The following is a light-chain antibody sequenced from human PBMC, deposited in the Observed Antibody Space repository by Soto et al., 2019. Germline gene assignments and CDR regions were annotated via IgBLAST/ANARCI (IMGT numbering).Light chain of an antibody. Sequence: DIQMTQSPSTLSASVGDRVIITCRASQSISDYLAWYQQKPGKAPKLLIYDASNLESGVPSTFSGSGSGTEFTLTISSLQPDDFATYHCQHYYSYPLSFAGGNKVDIK. CDR3: QHYYSYPLS. V-gene: IGKV1-5*01. J-gene: IGKJ4*01. CDR2: DAS. CDR1: QSISDY.